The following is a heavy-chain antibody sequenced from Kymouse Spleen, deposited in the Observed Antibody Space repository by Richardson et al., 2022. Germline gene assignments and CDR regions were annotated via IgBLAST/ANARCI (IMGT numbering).Heavy chain of an antibody. V-gene: IGHV4-4*02. J-gene: IGHJ6*02. D-gene: IGHD3-3*01. CDR2: IYHSGST. CDR1: GGSISSSNW. CDR3: ARRGLRFLEWLGYYYYGMDV. Sequence: QVQLQESGPGLVKPSGTLSLTCAVSGGSISSSNWWSWVRQPPGKGLEWIGEIYHSGSTNYNPSLKSRVTISVDKSKNQFSLKLSSVTAADTAVYYCARRGLRFLEWLGYYYYGMDVWGQGTTVTVSS.